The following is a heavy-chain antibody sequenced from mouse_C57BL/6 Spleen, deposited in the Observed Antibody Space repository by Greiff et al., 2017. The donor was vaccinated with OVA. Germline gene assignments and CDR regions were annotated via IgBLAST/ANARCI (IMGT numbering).Heavy chain of an antibody. V-gene: IGHV14-4*01. CDR1: GFNIKDDY. CDR3: TTKDYSNPFAY. D-gene: IGHD2-5*01. Sequence: EVQLQQSGAELVRPGASVKLSCTASGFNIKDDYMHWVKQRPEQGLEWIGWIDPENGDTEYASKFQGKATITADTSSNTAYLHLSSLTSEDTAVYYCTTKDYSNPFAYWGQGTLVTVSA. CDR2: IDPENGDT. J-gene: IGHJ3*01.